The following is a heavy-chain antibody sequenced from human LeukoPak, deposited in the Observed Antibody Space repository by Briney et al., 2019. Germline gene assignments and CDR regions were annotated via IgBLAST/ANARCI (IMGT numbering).Heavy chain of an antibody. Sequence: RGSLRLSCAASGFTFSTYRISWVRQAPGKGLEWVANIEEDGSEKYYADSVKGRFTISRDNAKNSLSLQMNSLRAEDTAVYYCARGGNYHVYWGQGTLVTVSS. J-gene: IGHJ4*02. V-gene: IGHV3-7*04. CDR2: IEEDGSEK. CDR1: GFTFSTYR. CDR3: ARGGNYHVY. D-gene: IGHD3-16*02.